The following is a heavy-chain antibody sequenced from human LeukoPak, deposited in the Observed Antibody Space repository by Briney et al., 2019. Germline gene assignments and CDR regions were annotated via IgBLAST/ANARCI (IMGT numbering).Heavy chain of an antibody. CDR3: ARRGYSSSWATFDY. CDR1: GGSISSGSYY. V-gene: IGHV4-61*02. Sequence: ASETLSLTCTVSGGSISSGSYYWSWIRQPAGKGLEWIGRIYTSGSTNYNPSLKSRVTISVDTSKNQFSLKLSSVTAADTAVYYCARRGYSSSWATFDYWGQGTLVTVSS. D-gene: IGHD6-13*01. J-gene: IGHJ4*02. CDR2: IYTSGST.